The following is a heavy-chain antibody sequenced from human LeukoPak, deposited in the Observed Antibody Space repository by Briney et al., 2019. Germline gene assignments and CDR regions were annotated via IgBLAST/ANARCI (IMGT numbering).Heavy chain of an antibody. CDR2: INHDGSDK. D-gene: IGHD6-13*01. CDR1: GFTFSTYW. V-gene: IGHV3-7*01. CDR3: ARVSSSSPPGY. Sequence: GGSLRLSCAASGFTFSTYWLSWVRQAPGKGLEWVANINHDGSDKYYVDSVKGRFTISRDNAKNSLYRQMNTLRAEDTAMYYCARVSSSSPPGYWGQGTLVTVSS. J-gene: IGHJ4*02.